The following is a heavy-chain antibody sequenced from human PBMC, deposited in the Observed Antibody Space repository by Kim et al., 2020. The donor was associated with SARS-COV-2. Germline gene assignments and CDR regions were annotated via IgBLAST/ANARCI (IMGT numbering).Heavy chain of an antibody. CDR3: ASPSERGYSYALSEYYYHYYGMDV. D-gene: IGHD5-18*01. J-gene: IGHJ6*02. V-gene: IGHV1-69*04. CDR2: IIPILGLA. CDR1: GVTFNSYA. Sequence: SVKVSCKASGVTFNSYAINWVRQAPGQGLEWMGRIIPILGLAHYAQNFQGRFTITVDKSTSTAHMELSSLRSEDTAVYFCASPSERGYSYALSEYYYHYYGMDVWGQGTTVTVSS.